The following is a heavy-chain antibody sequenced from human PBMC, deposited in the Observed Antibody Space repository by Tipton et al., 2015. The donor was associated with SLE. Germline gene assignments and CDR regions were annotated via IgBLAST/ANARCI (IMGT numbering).Heavy chain of an antibody. CDR3: ASPLGYCSSTSCYTLVY. J-gene: IGHJ4*02. D-gene: IGHD2-2*02. V-gene: IGHV4-34*01. Sequence: TLSLTCTVSGGSISGYYWSWIRQPPGKGLEWIGEINHSGSTNYNPSLKSRVTISVDTSKNQFSLKLSSVTAADTAVYYCASPLGYCSSTSCYTLVYWGQGTLVTVSS. CDR1: GGSISGYY. CDR2: INHSGST.